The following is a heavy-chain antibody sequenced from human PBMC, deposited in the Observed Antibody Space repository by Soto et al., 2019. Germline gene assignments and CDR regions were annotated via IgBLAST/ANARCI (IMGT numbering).Heavy chain of an antibody. CDR2: IDPSDSYT. D-gene: IGHD6-13*01. Sequence: GESLKISCKGSGYSFTSYWISWVRQMPGKGLEWMGRIDPSDSYTNYSPSFQGHVTISADKSISTAYLQWSSLKASDTAMYYCASYPSIAAANYYYGMDVWGQGTTVTVS. CDR1: GYSFTSYW. J-gene: IGHJ6*02. V-gene: IGHV5-10-1*01. CDR3: ASYPSIAAANYYYGMDV.